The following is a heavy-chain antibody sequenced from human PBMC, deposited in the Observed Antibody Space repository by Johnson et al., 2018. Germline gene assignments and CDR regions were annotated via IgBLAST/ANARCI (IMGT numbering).Heavy chain of an antibody. CDR1: GFTFSSYW. V-gene: IGHV3-74*02. Sequence: VQLVQSGGGLVQPGGSLRLSCAASGFTFSSYWMHWVRQAPGKGLVWVSRINSDGSSTNYADSVKGRFTISRDNAKNTLYLQMNSLRAEDTAVYYCARYSYDTWAFDSWGQGTLVTVSS. J-gene: IGHJ4*02. CDR2: INSDGSST. D-gene: IGHD3-22*01. CDR3: ARYSYDTWAFDS.